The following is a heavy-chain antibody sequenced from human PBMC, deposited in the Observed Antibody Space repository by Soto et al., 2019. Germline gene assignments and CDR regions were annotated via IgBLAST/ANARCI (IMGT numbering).Heavy chain of an antibody. Sequence: PSETLSLTCTVSGCSISSYYWSWIRQPPGKGLEWIGYIYYSGSTNYNPSLKSRVTISVDTSKNQFSLKLSSVTAADTAVYYCARGQYYGSGSYRPYGMDVWGQGTTVTVSS. V-gene: IGHV4-59*01. CDR2: IYYSGST. CDR3: ARGQYYGSGSYRPYGMDV. J-gene: IGHJ6*02. D-gene: IGHD3-10*01. CDR1: GCSISSYY.